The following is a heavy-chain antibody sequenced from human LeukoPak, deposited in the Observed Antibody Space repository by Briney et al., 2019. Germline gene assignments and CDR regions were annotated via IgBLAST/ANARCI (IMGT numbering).Heavy chain of an antibody. J-gene: IGHJ4*02. CDR1: GFTFSDYA. V-gene: IGHV3-30-3*01. Sequence: GGSLRLSCAASGFTFSDYAMHWVRQAPGKGLEWVGVIPYDGSSRYYADAVKGRCTISRDNSENTLYLQMSSHRAEDTAAYFCTNLAAAGTYFDSWGQGTLVPVSS. D-gene: IGHD6-13*01. CDR3: TNLAAAGTYFDS. CDR2: IPYDGSSR.